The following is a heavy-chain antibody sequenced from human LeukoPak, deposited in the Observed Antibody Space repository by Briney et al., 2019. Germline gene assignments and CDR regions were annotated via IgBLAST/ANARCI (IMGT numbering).Heavy chain of an antibody. CDR3: ARDTHSRYGGNENDY. D-gene: IGHD4-23*01. Sequence: GGSLRLSCAAPGFTFSRYSSNWVRQALGMGRAWVSSISSSSSYIYYADSVKGRFTISRDNAKNSLYLQMNSLRAEDTAVYYCARDTHSRYGGNENDYWGQGTLVTVSS. J-gene: IGHJ4*02. V-gene: IGHV3-21*01. CDR1: GFTFSRYS. CDR2: ISSSSSYI.